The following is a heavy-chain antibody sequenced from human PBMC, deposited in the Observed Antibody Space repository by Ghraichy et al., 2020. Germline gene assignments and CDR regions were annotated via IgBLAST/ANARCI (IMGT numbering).Heavy chain of an antibody. J-gene: IGHJ4*02. CDR3: ARVRVRGVIPYYFDY. CDR1: GYTFTSYY. V-gene: IGHV1-46*01. Sequence: ASVKVSCKASGYTFTSYYMHWVRQAPGQGLEWMGIINPSGGSTSYAQKFQGRVTMTRDTSTSTVYMELSSLRSEDTAVYYCARVRVRGVIPYYFDYWGQGTLVTVSS. D-gene: IGHD3-10*01. CDR2: INPSGGST.